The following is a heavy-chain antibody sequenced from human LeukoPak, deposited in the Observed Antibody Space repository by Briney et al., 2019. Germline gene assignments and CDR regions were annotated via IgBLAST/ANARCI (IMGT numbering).Heavy chain of an antibody. D-gene: IGHD4-17*01. CDR1: GFTFDRYW. CDR2: IKRDEGEK. CDR3: AKEDGDLEYFQH. J-gene: IGHJ1*01. V-gene: IGHV3-7*01. Sequence: PGGSLRLSCAASGFTFDRYWMSWVRQAPGKGLEWVANIKRDEGEKYYVDSVRGRFTISRDNAKNSLYLQMNSLRAEDTALYYCAKEDGDLEYFQHWGQGTLVTVSS.